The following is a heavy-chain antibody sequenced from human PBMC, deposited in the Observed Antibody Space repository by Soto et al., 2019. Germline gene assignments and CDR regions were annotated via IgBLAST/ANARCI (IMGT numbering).Heavy chain of an antibody. V-gene: IGHV4-30-2*01. Sequence: SETLSLTCAVSGGSISSGGYSWSWIRQPPGKGLEWIGYMYHSGSTYYNPSLKSRVTISVDTSKNQFSLKLTSVTAEDTAVYYCARDRAGAQYGLDVWGQGTTVTVSS. J-gene: IGHJ6*02. CDR1: GGSISSGGYS. CDR2: MYHSGST. CDR3: ARDRAGAQYGLDV. D-gene: IGHD1-26*01.